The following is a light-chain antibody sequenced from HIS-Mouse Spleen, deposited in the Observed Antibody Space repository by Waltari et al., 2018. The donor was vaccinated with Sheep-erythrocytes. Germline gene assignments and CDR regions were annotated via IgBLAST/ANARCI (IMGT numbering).Light chain of an antibody. J-gene: IGLJ2*01. V-gene: IGLV2-23*01. CDR2: EGS. CDR3: CSYAGSSTLV. CDR1: SSAVGRYNL. Sequence: QSALTQPASVSGSPGQSITIPCPGTSSAVGRYNLVSWYQQHPGKAPKLMIYEGSKRPSGVSNRFSGSKSGNTASLTISGLQAEDEADYYCCSYAGSSTLVFGGGTKLTVL.